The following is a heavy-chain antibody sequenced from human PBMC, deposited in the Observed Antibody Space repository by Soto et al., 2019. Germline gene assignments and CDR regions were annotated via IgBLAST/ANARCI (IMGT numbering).Heavy chain of an antibody. CDR1: GFTFTDHY. CDR2: VKGDGRDK. Sequence: EVQLVESGGGLVQPGGSLRLSCAASGFTFTDHYMTWVRQAPGKGLEWVATVKGDGRDKYYVDSVKGRFIISRDNAKNSVYLQMSYLRVEDTAVYYCATRTRGWGQGTLVTVSS. J-gene: IGHJ4*02. CDR3: ATRTRG. D-gene: IGHD1-1*01. V-gene: IGHV3-7*05.